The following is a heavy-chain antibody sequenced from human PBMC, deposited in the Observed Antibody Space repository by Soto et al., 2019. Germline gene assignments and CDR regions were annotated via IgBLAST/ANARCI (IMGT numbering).Heavy chain of an antibody. CDR2: INAGNGNT. CDR3: ARDGLVVPAAIFWFDL. D-gene: IGHD2-2*01. J-gene: IGHJ5*02. V-gene: IGHV1-3*01. CDR1: GYTFTSYA. Sequence: ASVKVSCKASGYTFTSYAMHWVRQAPGQRLEWMGWINAGNGNTKYSQKFQGRVTITRDTSASTAYMELSSLRSEDTAVYYCARDGLVVPAAIFWFDLWGQGTLVTVSS.